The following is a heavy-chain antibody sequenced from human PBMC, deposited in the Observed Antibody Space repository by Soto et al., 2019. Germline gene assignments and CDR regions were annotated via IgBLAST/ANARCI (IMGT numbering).Heavy chain of an antibody. V-gene: IGHV1-2*02. CDR1: GYTFIGYY. CDR3: ARVMAHEQQLVPFDY. D-gene: IGHD6-13*01. CDR2: VNPHTGGT. Sequence: QVQLVQSGAEVKKPGASVKVSCKTSGYTFIGYYLNWVRQAPGQGLEWMGWVNPHTGGTHYAQKFDGRVTMTRDTSTYTAYMELSGLKFDDTATYFCARVMAHEQQLVPFDYWGQGTLVTVSS. J-gene: IGHJ4*02.